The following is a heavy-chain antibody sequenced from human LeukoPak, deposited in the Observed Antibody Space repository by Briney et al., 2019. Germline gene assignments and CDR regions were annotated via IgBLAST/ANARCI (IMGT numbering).Heavy chain of an antibody. V-gene: IGHV4-34*01. CDR3: ARGGVWKSPFDAFDI. CDR2: INPRGST. CDR1: GESLSGSY. J-gene: IGHJ3*02. D-gene: IGHD3-16*01. Sequence: SETLSLTCVVYGESLSGSYWSWIRHPPRNGLGWFREINPRGSTNYNPSLTGEVTVSVERCKNQFSLKLSSVTTADTAVYYCARGGVWKSPFDAFDIWGQGTMVAVSS.